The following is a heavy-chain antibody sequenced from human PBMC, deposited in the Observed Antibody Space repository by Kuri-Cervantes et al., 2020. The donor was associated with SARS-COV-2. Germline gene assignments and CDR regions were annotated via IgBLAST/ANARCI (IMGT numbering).Heavy chain of an antibody. J-gene: IGHJ4*02. V-gene: IGHV3-30-3*01. D-gene: IGHD2-2*01. Sequence: GGSLRLSCAASGFTFSSYAMHWVRQAPGKGLEWVAVISYDGSNKYYADSVKGRFTISRDNSKNTLYLQMNSLRAEDMAVYYCARKGQYCSSTSCYSNFDYWGQGTLVTVSS. CDR3: ARKGQYCSSTSCYSNFDY. CDR1: GFTFSSYA. CDR2: ISYDGSNK.